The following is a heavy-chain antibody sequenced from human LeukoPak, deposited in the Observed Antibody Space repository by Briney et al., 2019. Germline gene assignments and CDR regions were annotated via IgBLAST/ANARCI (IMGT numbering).Heavy chain of an antibody. CDR3: AELGITMIGGV. J-gene: IGHJ6*04. CDR1: GFTFSSYA. Sequence: GGSLRLSCVTSGFTFSSYAMSWVRQAPGKGLEWVSAISGSGGSTYYADSVKGRFTISRDNSKNTLYLQMNSLRAEDTAVYYCAELGITMIGGVWGKGTTVTISS. V-gene: IGHV3-23*01. D-gene: IGHD3-10*02. CDR2: ISGSGGST.